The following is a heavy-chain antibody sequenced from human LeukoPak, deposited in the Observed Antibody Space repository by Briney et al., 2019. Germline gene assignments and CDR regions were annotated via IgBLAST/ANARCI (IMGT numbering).Heavy chain of an antibody. Sequence: PGGSLRLSCATSVFTFTDYAMNWVRQAQGKGLEWVSAVTGPGDTTYYADSVKGRFFMSRDDSKTTVYLQMNSLRVEHTAMYYCAKGAEFDLSAQGTLVTVSS. CDR2: VTGPGDTT. CDR3: AKGAEFDL. D-gene: IGHD4/OR15-4a*01. CDR1: VFTFTDYA. J-gene: IGHJ5*02. V-gene: IGHV3-23*01.